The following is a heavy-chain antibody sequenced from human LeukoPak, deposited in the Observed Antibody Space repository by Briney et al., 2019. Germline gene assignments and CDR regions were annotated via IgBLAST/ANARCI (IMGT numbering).Heavy chain of an antibody. Sequence: SETLSLTCTVSGGSLSSYYWSWIRQPPGKGLEWIGYIYYSGSTNYNPSLESRGTISVDTSKNQFSLKLSSVTAADTAVYYCARETAMASFDYWGQGTLVTVSS. V-gene: IGHV4-59*01. CDR3: ARETAMASFDY. J-gene: IGHJ4*02. CDR2: IYYSGST. D-gene: IGHD5-18*01. CDR1: GGSLSSYY.